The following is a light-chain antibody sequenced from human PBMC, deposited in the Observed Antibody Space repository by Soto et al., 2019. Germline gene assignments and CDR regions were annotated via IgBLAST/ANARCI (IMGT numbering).Light chain of an antibody. J-gene: IGKJ1*01. V-gene: IGKV3-11*01. CDR3: QQRSNWTPWT. Sequence: EIVLTQSRATLSLSPGERATLSCRASQSVSNYLAWYQQKPGQAPRLLIYDASNRATGIPARFSGSGSGTDFTLTISSLETEDFAVYYCQQRSNWTPWTFGQGTKVEIK. CDR2: DAS. CDR1: QSVSNY.